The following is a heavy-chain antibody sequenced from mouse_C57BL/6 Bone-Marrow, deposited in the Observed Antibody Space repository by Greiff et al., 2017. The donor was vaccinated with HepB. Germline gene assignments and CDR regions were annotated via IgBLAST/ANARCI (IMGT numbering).Heavy chain of an antibody. Sequence: VQLQQSGPELVKPGASVKISCKASGYTFTDYYMNWVKQSHGKSLEWIGDINPNNGGTSYNQKFKGKATLTVDKSSSTAYMELRSLTSEDSAVYYCARGLLLLRYWGQGTLVTVSA. J-gene: IGHJ3*01. CDR3: ARGLLLLRY. CDR1: GYTFTDYY. D-gene: IGHD1-1*01. V-gene: IGHV1-26*01. CDR2: INPNNGGT.